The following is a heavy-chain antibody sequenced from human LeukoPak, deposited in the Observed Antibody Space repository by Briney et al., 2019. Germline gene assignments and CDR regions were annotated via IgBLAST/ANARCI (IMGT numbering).Heavy chain of an antibody. Sequence: SETLSPTCTVSGGSISSYYWSWIRQPPGKGLEWIGYIYYSGSTNYNPSLKSRVTISVDTSKNQFSLKLSSVTAADTAVYYCARDPPHYYGMDVWGQGTTVTVSS. V-gene: IGHV4-59*01. CDR2: IYYSGST. CDR3: ARDPPHYYGMDV. J-gene: IGHJ6*02. CDR1: GGSISSYY.